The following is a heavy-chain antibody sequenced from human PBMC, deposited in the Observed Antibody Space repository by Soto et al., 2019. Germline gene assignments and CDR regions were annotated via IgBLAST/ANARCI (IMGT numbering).Heavy chain of an antibody. CDR3: AKTPPGS. J-gene: IGHJ5*02. V-gene: IGHV3-30*18. CDR1: GFTFSNYG. Sequence: QVQLVESGGGVVQPGRSLRLSCAASGFTFSNYGMHWVRQAPGKGLGWVALISYDGNNKYYADSVKGRFTISRDNSKNTLYLQMNSLGAEDTAVYYCAKTPPGSWCQGTLVTVSS. CDR2: ISYDGNNK.